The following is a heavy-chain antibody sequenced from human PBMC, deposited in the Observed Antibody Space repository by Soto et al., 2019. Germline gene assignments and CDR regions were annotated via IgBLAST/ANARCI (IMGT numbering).Heavy chain of an antibody. CDR2: ISGSSGST. CDR1: GFTFSNYA. J-gene: IGHJ4*02. CDR3: ANTWDYGSGSYSNPAFDY. D-gene: IGHD3-10*01. Sequence: EVQLLESGGGLVQPGGSLRLSCAASGFTFSNYAMTWVRQAPGKGLEWVSGISGSSGSTYYADSVKGRFSISRDNSKNTLYLQMNSLRAEYTAVYFCANTWDYGSGSYSNPAFDYWGKGTLVAVSS. V-gene: IGHV3-23*01.